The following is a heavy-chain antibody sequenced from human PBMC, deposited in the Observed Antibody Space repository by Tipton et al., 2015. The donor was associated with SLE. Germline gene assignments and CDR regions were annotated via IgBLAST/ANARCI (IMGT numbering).Heavy chain of an antibody. V-gene: IGHV1-46*01. CDR3: ARDQPTVTTRYNWFDP. D-gene: IGHD4-11*01. Sequence: QLVQSGAEVKKPGASVKVSCKASGYTFTSYYMHWVRQAPGQGLEWMGIINPSGGSTSYAQKFQGRVTMTRDTSTSTVYMELSSLRSEDTAVYYCARDQPTVTTRYNWFDPWGQGTLVTVSS. J-gene: IGHJ5*02. CDR2: INPSGGST. CDR1: GYTFTSYY.